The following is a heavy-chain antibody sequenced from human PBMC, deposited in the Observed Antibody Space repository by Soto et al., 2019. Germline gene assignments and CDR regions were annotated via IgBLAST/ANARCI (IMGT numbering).Heavy chain of an antibody. CDR3: ERGNYGSGYHYFDN. Sequence: QVQVVESGGGVVQPGKSLRLSCAASGFSFSGSGMHWVRQAPGKGLEWVAVIWYDGSRKYYADAVKGRFTISRGNSKKPLYLQKDRLRAEDSALSYCERGNYGSGYHYFDNWGQGTLVTVSS. D-gene: IGHD6-19*01. CDR1: GFSFSGSG. V-gene: IGHV3-33*01. CDR2: IWYDGSRK. J-gene: IGHJ4*02.